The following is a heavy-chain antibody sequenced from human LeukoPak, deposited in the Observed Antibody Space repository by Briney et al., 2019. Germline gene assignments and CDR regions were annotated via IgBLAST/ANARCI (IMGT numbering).Heavy chain of an antibody. Sequence: GGSLRLSCAASGFTVSSNYMSWVRQAPGKGLEWVSVIYSGGSTYYADSVKGRFTISRDNSKNTLYLQMNSLTAEDTAVYYCATDFGDYSIDYWGQGTLVTVSS. CDR1: GFTVSSNY. D-gene: IGHD4-17*01. J-gene: IGHJ4*02. CDR2: IYSGGST. CDR3: ATDFGDYSIDY. V-gene: IGHV3-66*01.